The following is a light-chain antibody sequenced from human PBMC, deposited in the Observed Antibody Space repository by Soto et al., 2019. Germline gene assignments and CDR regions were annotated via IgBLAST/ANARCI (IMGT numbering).Light chain of an antibody. V-gene: IGKV1-39*01. Sequence: DIQMTQSPSSLSASVGDRVTITCRASQSIVTYLNWYLQKPGEAPKLLIYAASNLQSGVPSRFSGSGSGTDLTLTISSLQPEDFATYFCQQSYSTPPWTFGQGTKVDIK. J-gene: IGKJ1*01. CDR3: QQSYSTPPWT. CDR1: QSIVTY. CDR2: AAS.